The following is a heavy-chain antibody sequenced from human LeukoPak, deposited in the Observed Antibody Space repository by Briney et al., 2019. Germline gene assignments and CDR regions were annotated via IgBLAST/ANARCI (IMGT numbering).Heavy chain of an antibody. Sequence: ASVKVSCKASGYTFTGYYMHWVRQAPGQGLEWMGWINPNSGGTNYAQKFQGRVTMTRDTSISTAYMELSRLRTDDTAVYCCARDVHGRPSSRFGPWGQGNLVTVS. CDR1: GYTFTGYY. V-gene: IGHV1-2*02. CDR2: INPNSGGT. CDR3: ARDVHGRPSSRFGP. D-gene: IGHD5-24*01. J-gene: IGHJ5*02.